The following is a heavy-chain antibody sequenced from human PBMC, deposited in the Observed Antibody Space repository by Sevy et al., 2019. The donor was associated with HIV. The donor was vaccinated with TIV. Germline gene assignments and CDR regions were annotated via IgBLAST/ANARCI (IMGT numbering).Heavy chain of an antibody. D-gene: IGHD1-26*01. CDR2: FDPEDGET. J-gene: IGHJ3*02. CDR3: ATHRGLLLWRAFDI. CDR1: GYTLTELS. Sequence: ASVKLSCKVSGYTLTELSMHWVRQAPGKGLEWMGGFDPEDGETIYAQKFQGRVTMTEDTSTDTAYMELSSLRSEDTAVYYCATHRGLLLWRAFDIWGQGTMVTVSS. V-gene: IGHV1-24*01.